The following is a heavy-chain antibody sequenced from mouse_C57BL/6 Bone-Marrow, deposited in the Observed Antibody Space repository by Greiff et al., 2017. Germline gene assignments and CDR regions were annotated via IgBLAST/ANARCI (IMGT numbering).Heavy chain of an antibody. CDR3: ARTRDYYGSSYLWYFDV. V-gene: IGHV1-18*01. D-gene: IGHD1-1*01. J-gene: IGHJ1*03. Sequence: VQLKESGPELVKPGASVKIPCKASGYTFTDYNMDWVKQSHGKSLEWIGDINPNNGGTIYNQKFKGKATLTVDKSSSPAYMELRSLTSEDTAVYYCARTRDYYGSSYLWYFDVWGTGTTVTVSS. CDR2: INPNNGGT. CDR1: GYTFTDYN.